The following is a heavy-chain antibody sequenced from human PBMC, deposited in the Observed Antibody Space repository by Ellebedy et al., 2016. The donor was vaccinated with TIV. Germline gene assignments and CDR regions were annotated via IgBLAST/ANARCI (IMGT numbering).Heavy chain of an antibody. CDR3: ARDWPLVPAASFPPYYYYGMDV. Sequence: AASVKVSCKASGGTFSSYAIRWARQAPGQGLEWMGGIIPIFGTANYAQKFQGRVTITADESTSTAYMELSSLRSEDTAVYYCARDWPLVPAASFPPYYYYGMDVWGQGTTVTVSS. CDR1: GGTFSSYA. J-gene: IGHJ6*02. V-gene: IGHV1-69*13. CDR2: IIPIFGTA. D-gene: IGHD2-2*01.